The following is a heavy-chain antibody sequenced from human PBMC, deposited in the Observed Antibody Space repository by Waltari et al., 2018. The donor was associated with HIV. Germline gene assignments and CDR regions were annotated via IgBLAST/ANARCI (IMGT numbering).Heavy chain of an antibody. J-gene: IGHJ4*02. CDR3: ARHGQGYSSGLLDY. CDR1: GGSISSSSYY. D-gene: IGHD6-19*01. Sequence: QLQLQESGPGLVKPSETLSLTCTVSGGSISSSSYYWGWIRQPPGKGLEWIGSIYYSGSTYYNPSLKSRVTISVDTSKNQFSLKLSSVTAADTAVYYCARHGQGYSSGLLDYWGQGTLVTVSS. V-gene: IGHV4-39*01. CDR2: IYYSGST.